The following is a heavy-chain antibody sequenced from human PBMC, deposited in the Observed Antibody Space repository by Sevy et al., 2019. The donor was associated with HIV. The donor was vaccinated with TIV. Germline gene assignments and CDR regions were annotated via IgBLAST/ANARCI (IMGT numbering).Heavy chain of an antibody. CDR2: ISHSGST. Sequence: SETRSLTCTVSGDSISSSFWSWIRQPPGKGLEWIGYISHSGSTNYSPSLKSRVTISVDTSKNQFSLKVNSVTAADTAVYYCTRDFYDNRPRGFDPWGQGILVTVSS. V-gene: IGHV4-59*01. CDR1: GDSISSSF. CDR3: TRDFYDNRPRGFDP. J-gene: IGHJ5*02. D-gene: IGHD3-22*01.